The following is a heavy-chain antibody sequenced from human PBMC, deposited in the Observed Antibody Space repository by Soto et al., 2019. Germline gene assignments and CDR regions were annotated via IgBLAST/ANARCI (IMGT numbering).Heavy chain of an antibody. Sequence: SETLSLTCTVSGGSISSYYWSWIWQPPGKGLEWIGYIYYSGITNYNPSLKSRVTISVDTSKNQFSLKLSSVTAADTAVYYCARALYTMVRGVIRSGYWFDPWGQVTMMTV. D-gene: IGHD3-10*01. CDR1: GGSISSYY. CDR3: ARALYTMVRGVIRSGYWFDP. V-gene: IGHV4-59*01. J-gene: IGHJ5*02. CDR2: IYYSGIT.